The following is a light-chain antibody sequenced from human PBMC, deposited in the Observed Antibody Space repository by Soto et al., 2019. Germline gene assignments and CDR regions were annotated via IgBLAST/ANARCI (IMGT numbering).Light chain of an antibody. J-gene: IGLJ1*01. CDR1: SSNIGSNT. CDR2: TAG. Sequence: QPVLTQPLSASASPGQRVTISCSGGSSNIGSNTVAWYQHLPGTAPPRLIFTAGQRPSGVPGRFSGSKSGTSASLAISGLQSEDEGDYYYSAWDNSLNGYVFGHGTKLTVL. CDR3: SAWDNSLNGYV. V-gene: IGLV1-44*01.